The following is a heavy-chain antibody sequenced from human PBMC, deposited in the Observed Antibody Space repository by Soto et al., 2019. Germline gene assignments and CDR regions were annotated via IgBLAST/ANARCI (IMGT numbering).Heavy chain of an antibody. CDR1: GFTFSDYY. J-gene: IGHJ6*02. D-gene: IGHD2-15*01. CDR2: ISSSGTTI. V-gene: IGHV3-11*01. CDR3: ARGKSIFYGMDV. Sequence: QVQLVESGGGLVKPGGSLRLSCAASGFTFSDYYISWIRQAPGKGLEWVSYISSSGTTIYHADSVQGRFTISRDNAKNSLFLQRNSLRAEDTAVYYWARGKSIFYGMDVWGQGPTVTVSS.